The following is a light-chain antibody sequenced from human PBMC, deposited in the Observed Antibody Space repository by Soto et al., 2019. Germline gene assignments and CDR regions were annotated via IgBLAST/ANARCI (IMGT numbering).Light chain of an antibody. CDR3: QKRSTWLYT. V-gene: IGKV3-11*02. J-gene: IGKJ2*01. CDR1: QDVSIF. Sequence: EILLAQSPATLSLSPGEIATLSCKASQDVSIFLAWYQQKPGQAPRLLIHDASNRATGVPARFSGSGSGRDFTLTITSLDPEDFAVYYCQKRSTWLYTFGQGTKLEV. CDR2: DAS.